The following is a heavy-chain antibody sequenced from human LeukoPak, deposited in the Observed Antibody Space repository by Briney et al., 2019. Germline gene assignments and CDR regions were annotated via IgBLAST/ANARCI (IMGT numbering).Heavy chain of an antibody. CDR2: ISSSSTYI. J-gene: IGHJ4*02. CDR1: GFSFSRYT. CDR3: ARDGPLRGFDY. V-gene: IGHV3-21*04. Sequence: GGSLRLSCAASGFSFSRYTMNWVRQAPGKGLEWVSSISSSSTYIYYADSVKGRFTISRDNAKNSPYLQMNSLRAEDTAVYYCARDGPLRGFDYWGQGTLVTVSS.